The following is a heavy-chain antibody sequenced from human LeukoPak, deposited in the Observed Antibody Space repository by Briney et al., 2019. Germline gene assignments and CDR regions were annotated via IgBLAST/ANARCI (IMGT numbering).Heavy chain of an antibody. D-gene: IGHD4-17*01. CDR1: GGSISSYY. CDR3: ARDDRPYGVNY. J-gene: IGHJ4*02. Sequence: PSETLSLTCTVSGGSISSYYWRWLRQPPGKGLEWIGYIYYRGSTNYNPSLKSRVTISVDTSKNQFSLKLSSVTAADTAVYYCARDDRPYGVNYWGQGTLVTVSS. V-gene: IGHV4-59*01. CDR2: IYYRGST.